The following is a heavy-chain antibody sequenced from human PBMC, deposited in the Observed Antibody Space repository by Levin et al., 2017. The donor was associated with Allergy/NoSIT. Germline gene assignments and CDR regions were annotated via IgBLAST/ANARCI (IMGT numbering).Heavy chain of an antibody. J-gene: IGHJ4*02. CDR1: GFTFDDFA. V-gene: IGHV3-9*01. CDR3: DKDYSGSWYVGANYVDY. CDR2: ISWNGDNI. Sequence: SLKISCAASGFTFDDFAMHWVRQAPGKGLEWVSSISWNGDNIDYADAVKGRFTISRDNANTSLYLQMNSLRVEDTAFYYCDKDYSGSWYVGANYVDYWGQGALVTVSS. D-gene: IGHD6-13*01.